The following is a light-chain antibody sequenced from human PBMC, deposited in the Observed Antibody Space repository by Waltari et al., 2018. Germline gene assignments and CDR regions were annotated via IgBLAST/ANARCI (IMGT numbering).Light chain of an antibody. J-gene: IGKJ2*01. CDR1: QSVSSNY. Sequence: EIVFTQSPRTLSVSPGERATLSCRASQSVSSNYLAWYQQRPGQAPRLLIHGSSSRATGIPDRFSGSGSGTDFTLTISRLEPEDLAVYYCQQYGRSWNTFGQGTKLEIK. V-gene: IGKV3-20*01. CDR3: QQYGRSWNT. CDR2: GSS.